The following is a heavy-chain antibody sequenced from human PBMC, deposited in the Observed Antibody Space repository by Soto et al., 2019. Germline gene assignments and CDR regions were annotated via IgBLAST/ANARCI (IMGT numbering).Heavy chain of an antibody. D-gene: IGHD3-16*01. CDR3: ARSLMITFGGVVTYAAFDI. CDR2: IFSNDEK. J-gene: IGHJ3*02. CDR1: GFSLSNARMG. Sequence: QVTLKESGPVLVKPTETLTLTCTVSGFSLSNARMGVSWIRQPPAKALEWLAHIFSNDEKSYSTFLKSRLTISNDTSKSQVVLTMTNMDPVDTATYYCARSLMITFGGVVTYAAFDIWGQGTMVTVSS. V-gene: IGHV2-26*01.